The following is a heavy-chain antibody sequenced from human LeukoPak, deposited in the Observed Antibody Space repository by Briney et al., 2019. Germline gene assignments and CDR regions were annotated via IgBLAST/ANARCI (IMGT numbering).Heavy chain of an antibody. Sequence: KTSETLSLTCTVSGGSISSYYWSWIRQPPGKGLEWIGYIYYSGSTNYNPSLKSRVTISVDTSKNQFSLKLSSVTAADTAVYYCARHKYGSGSNRWFDPWGQGTLVTVSS. CDR2: IYYSGST. D-gene: IGHD3-10*01. J-gene: IGHJ5*02. CDR1: GGSISSYY. V-gene: IGHV4-59*08. CDR3: ARHKYGSGSNRWFDP.